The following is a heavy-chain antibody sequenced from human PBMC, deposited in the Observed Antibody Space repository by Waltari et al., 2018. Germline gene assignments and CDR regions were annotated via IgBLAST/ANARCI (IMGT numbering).Heavy chain of an antibody. V-gene: IGHV1-69*05. Sequence: QVQLVQSGAEVKKPGSSVKVSCKASGGTFSSYAISWVRQAPGQGLEWMGGIIPIFGTANYAQKFQGRVTITTDESTSTAYMELSSLRSEDTAVYYCASASYDSSGYYFTPSFYLDYWGQGTLVTVSS. CDR3: ASASYDSSGYYFTPSFYLDY. CDR1: GGTFSSYA. J-gene: IGHJ4*02. D-gene: IGHD3-22*01. CDR2: IIPIFGTA.